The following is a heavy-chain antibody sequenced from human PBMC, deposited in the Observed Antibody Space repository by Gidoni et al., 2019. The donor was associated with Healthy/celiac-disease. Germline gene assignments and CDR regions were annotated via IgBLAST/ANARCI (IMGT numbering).Heavy chain of an antibody. Sequence: EVQLLESGGGLVQPGGSLRLSCAASGFTFSSYAMSGVRQAPGKGLEWGSAIRGSGGSTYYADSVKGRFTISRDNSKNTLYLQMNSLRAEDTAVYYCAKTVAGPKNGDFDYWGQGTLVTVSS. D-gene: IGHD6-19*01. J-gene: IGHJ4*02. CDR3: AKTVAGPKNGDFDY. CDR1: GFTFSSYA. V-gene: IGHV3-23*01. CDR2: IRGSGGST.